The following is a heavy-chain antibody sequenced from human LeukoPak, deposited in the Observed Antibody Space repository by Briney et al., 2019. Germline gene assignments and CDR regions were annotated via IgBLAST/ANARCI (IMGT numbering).Heavy chain of an antibody. J-gene: IGHJ4*02. CDR1: GYSISSGYY. CDR3: ARDPPYYYDSSGPDFDY. Sequence: SETLSLTCTASGYSISSGYYWGWIRQPPGKGLEWIWSIYHSGSTYYNPSLKSRVTISVDTSKNQFSLKLSSVTAADTAVYYCARDPPYYYDSSGPDFDYWGQGTLVTVSS. D-gene: IGHD3-22*01. CDR2: IYHSGST. V-gene: IGHV4-38-2*02.